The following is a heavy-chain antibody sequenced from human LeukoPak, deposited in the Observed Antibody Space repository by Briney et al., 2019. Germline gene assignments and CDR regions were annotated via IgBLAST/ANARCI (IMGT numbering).Heavy chain of an antibody. CDR3: GRDYEERTTDY. D-gene: IGHD3-16*01. J-gene: IGHJ4*02. V-gene: IGHV3-48*04. Sequence: GGSLRFSCAASGFTFSTYSMNWVRQAPGKGLEWVSYISSSSIINYAESVRGRFTISRDNAKNLLYLQMNSLRAEDTAVYYCGRDYEERTTDYWGQGTLVTVSS. CDR1: GFTFSTYS. CDR2: ISSSSII.